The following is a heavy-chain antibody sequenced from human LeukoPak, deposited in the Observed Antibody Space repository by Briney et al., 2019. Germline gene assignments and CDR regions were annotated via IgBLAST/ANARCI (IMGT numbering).Heavy chain of an antibody. D-gene: IGHD1-7*01. J-gene: IGHJ3*02. Sequence: GASVKVSCKASGGTFSSYAISWVRQAPGQGLEWMGWMNPNSGNTGYAQKFQGRVTMTRNTSISTAYMELSSLRSEDTAVYYCARGPQYNWNYDSPAFDIWGQGTMVTVSS. CDR3: ARGPQYNWNYDSPAFDI. V-gene: IGHV1-8*02. CDR1: GGTFSSYA. CDR2: MNPNSGNT.